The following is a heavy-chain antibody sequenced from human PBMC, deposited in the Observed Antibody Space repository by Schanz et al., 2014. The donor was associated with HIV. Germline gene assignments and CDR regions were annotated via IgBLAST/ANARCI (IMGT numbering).Heavy chain of an antibody. Sequence: VRLVESGGGVVRPGRSLRLSCAASGFTFDSYGMHWVRQAPGKGLEWVAVISYDGRNKYYADPEKGQFTISRDNSKNTLYLQVKSLRAEDTAVYYCAKDRNYYESKYRGKGNYYYYYGMDVWGQGTTVTVSS. CDR1: GFTFDSYG. CDR2: ISYDGRNK. J-gene: IGHJ6*02. CDR3: AKDRNYYESKYRGKGNYYYYYGMDV. V-gene: IGHV3-30*18. D-gene: IGHD3-22*01.